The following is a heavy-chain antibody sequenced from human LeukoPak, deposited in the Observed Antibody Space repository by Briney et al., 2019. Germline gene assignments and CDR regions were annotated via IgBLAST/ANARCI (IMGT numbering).Heavy chain of an antibody. CDR3: ARSRYGSGSYYNRGGLLYYYYGMDV. CDR2: IYSGGST. V-gene: IGHV3-66*01. Sequence: GGSLRLSCAASGFTVSSSYMSWVRQAPGKGLEWVSVIYSGGSTYYADSVKGRFTISRDNSKNTLYLQMNSLRAEDTAVYYCARSRYGSGSYYNRGGLLYYYYGMDVWGQGTTVTVSS. CDR1: GFTVSSSY. J-gene: IGHJ6*02. D-gene: IGHD3-10*01.